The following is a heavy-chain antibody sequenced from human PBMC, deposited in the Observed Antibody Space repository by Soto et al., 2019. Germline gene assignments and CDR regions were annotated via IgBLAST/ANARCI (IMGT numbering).Heavy chain of an antibody. V-gene: IGHV5-51*01. CDR2: IYPVDSDT. CDR1: GYSFTRYW. J-gene: IGHJ4*02. CDR3: ARAIGYCSSSSCYTFDY. D-gene: IGHD2-2*02. Sequence: RGESLKISCQGSGYSFTRYWIGWVRQMPGKALELMGIIYPVDSDTRYSPSFQGQVTISVDKSISTAYLQWSSLKASDTAMYYCARAIGYCSSSSCYTFDYWGQGTLVTVSS.